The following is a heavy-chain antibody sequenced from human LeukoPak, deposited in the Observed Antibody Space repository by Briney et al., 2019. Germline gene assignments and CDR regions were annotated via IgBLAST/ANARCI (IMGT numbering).Heavy chain of an antibody. Sequence: SETLSLTCTVSSGSISSYYWSWVRQPPGTGLEWIGEMYHDGYTNYNPSLKSRVTMSVDKSKNHFSLKLTSVTAADTAVYYCARSRGAVAGWSFDIWGQGTVVTVSS. CDR1: SGSISSYY. V-gene: IGHV4-59*12. CDR3: ARSRGAVAGWSFDI. CDR2: MYHDGYT. D-gene: IGHD6-19*01. J-gene: IGHJ3*02.